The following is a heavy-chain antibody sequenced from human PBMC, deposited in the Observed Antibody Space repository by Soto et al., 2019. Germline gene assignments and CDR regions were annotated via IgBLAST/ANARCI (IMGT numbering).Heavy chain of an antibody. Sequence: GGSLRLSCAASGFTFRDFYMGWIRQAPGKGLEWISYMSVSRGDTHYADSVKGRITISTDNAKNFLFLQINSLRPEDTAVYYCALARWEVLRLDYWGQGTLVTVSS. CDR1: GFTFRDFY. V-gene: IGHV3-11*06. CDR2: MSVSRGDT. CDR3: ALARWEVLRLDY. D-gene: IGHD1-26*01. J-gene: IGHJ4*02.